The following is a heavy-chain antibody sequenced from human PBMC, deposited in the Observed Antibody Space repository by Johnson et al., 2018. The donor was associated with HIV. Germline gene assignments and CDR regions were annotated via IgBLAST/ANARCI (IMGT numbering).Heavy chain of an antibody. Sequence: VWLVESVGGLVPPGGSLRLSCAASGLTVSSNYTSWVRQAPGKGLEWVSVIYSGGSTYYADSVKGRFTIPRDNPKNTLYLQMNTLRAEDTAVYYCARDGAITIFGVVSIDDAFDIWGQGTMVTVSS. CDR1: GLTVSSNY. CDR2: IYSGGST. CDR3: ARDGAITIFGVVSIDDAFDI. V-gene: IGHV3-66*02. D-gene: IGHD3-3*01. J-gene: IGHJ3*02.